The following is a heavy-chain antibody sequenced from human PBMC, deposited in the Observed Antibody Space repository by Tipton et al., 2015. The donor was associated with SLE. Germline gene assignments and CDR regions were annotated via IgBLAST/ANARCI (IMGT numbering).Heavy chain of an antibody. CDR3: AREQIWQLLFDAFDI. D-gene: IGHD2-2*01. J-gene: IGHJ3*02. V-gene: IGHV4-59*04. Sequence: TLSLPCTVSGGSITSHYWSWIRQPPGKGLEWIGRIHHRGSTYYNPSLKSRVAVSVDTSKNQFSRKLSSVTAADTAVYYCAREQIWQLLFDAFDIWGQGTMVTVSS. CDR1: GGSITSHY. CDR2: IHHRGST.